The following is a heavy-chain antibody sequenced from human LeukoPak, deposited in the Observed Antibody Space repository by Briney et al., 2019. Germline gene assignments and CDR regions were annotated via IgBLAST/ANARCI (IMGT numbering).Heavy chain of an antibody. V-gene: IGHV4-34*12. J-gene: IGHJ4*02. CDR2: VINIGST. CDR3: ARVEGAPITMIRGVRKSGRVFDY. CDR1: GGSFSTYY. D-gene: IGHD3-10*01. Sequence: PSETLSLTCAVYGGSFSTYYLSWIRQPPGKGLEWIGEVINIGSTNYNPSLKSRVTMSVDTSKNQFSLKLSSVTAADTAVYYCARVEGAPITMIRGVRKSGRVFDYWGQGTLVTVSS.